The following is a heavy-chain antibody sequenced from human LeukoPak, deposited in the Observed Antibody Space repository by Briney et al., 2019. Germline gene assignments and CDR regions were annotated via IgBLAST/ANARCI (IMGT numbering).Heavy chain of an antibody. CDR1: GYTFTSYA. Sequence: ASVKVSCKASGYTFTSYAMHWVRQAPGQRLKWMGWINAGNGNTKYSQKFQGRVTITRDTSASTAYMELSSLRSEDTAVYYCARGVGARADLDYWGQGTLVTVSS. J-gene: IGHJ4*02. D-gene: IGHD1-26*01. V-gene: IGHV1-3*01. CDR2: INAGNGNT. CDR3: ARGVGARADLDY.